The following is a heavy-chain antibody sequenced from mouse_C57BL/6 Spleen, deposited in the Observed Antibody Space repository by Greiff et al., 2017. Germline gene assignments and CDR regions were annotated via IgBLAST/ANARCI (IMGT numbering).Heavy chain of an antibody. V-gene: IGHV1-26*01. D-gene: IGHD2-4*01. CDR2: INPNNGGT. CDR3: ARPYDYDRAWFAY. J-gene: IGHJ3*01. Sequence: EVQLQQSGPELVKPGASVKISCKASGYTFTDYYMNWVKQSHGKSLEWIGDINPNNGGTSYNQKFKGKATLTVDKSSSTAYMERRSLTSEDSAVYYCARPYDYDRAWFAYWGQGTLVTVSA. CDR1: GYTFTDYY.